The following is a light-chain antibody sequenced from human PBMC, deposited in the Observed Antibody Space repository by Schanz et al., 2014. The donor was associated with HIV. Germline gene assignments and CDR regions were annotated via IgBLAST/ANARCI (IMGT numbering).Light chain of an antibody. V-gene: IGLV1-40*01. CDR3: QSYDTSLSVWV. Sequence: QSVLTQPPSVSGAPGQRVAISCTGSRSNIGTGYDVDRFQHLPGTAPKLLIYYSSNRPSGVPDRFSGSKSGTSASLAITGLQADDEADYYCQSYDTSLSVWVFGGGTKLTVL. J-gene: IGLJ3*02. CDR2: YSS. CDR1: RSNIGTGYD.